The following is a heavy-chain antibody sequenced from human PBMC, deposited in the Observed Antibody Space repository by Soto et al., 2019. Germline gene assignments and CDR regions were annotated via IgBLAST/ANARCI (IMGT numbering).Heavy chain of an antibody. CDR1: GGCISSYY. V-gene: IGHV4-59*01. CDR2: IYYSGST. J-gene: IGHJ4*02. CDR3: ARASGTYVYS. Sequence: SETLSLTCTVSGGCISSYYWSWIRQPPGKGLEWIGYIYYSGSTNYNPSLKSRVTISVDTSKNQFSLKLSSVTAADTAVYYCARASGTYVYSWGQGAPVTVSS. D-gene: IGHD6-13*01.